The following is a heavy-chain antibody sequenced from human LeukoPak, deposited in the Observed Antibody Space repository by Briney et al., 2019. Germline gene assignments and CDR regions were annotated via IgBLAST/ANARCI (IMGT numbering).Heavy chain of an antibody. J-gene: IGHJ4*02. Sequence: PSETLSLTCTVSGVSINTYYASWIRQAPGKGLEFIGFIYNGGNTNYNPSLKRRATISVDTSNNQFSLRLTSVTAADTAMYYCAAGPWELDFWGQGTLVTVSS. CDR3: AAGPWELDF. D-gene: IGHD1-26*01. CDR1: GVSINTYY. CDR2: IYNGGNT. V-gene: IGHV4-4*09.